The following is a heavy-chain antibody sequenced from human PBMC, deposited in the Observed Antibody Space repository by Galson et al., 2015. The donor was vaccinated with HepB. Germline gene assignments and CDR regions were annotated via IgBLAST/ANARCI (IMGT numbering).Heavy chain of an antibody. CDR2: ISSSSSTI. Sequence: SLRLSCAASGFTFSSYSMNWVRQAPGKGLEWVSYISSSSSTICYADSVKGRFTISRDNAKNSLYLQMNNLRDEDTAVYYCARDNNALRLKWIPQYYFDYWGQGTLVTVSS. CDR3: ARDNNALRLKWIPQYYFDY. CDR1: GFTFSSYS. J-gene: IGHJ4*02. D-gene: IGHD5-12*01. V-gene: IGHV3-48*02.